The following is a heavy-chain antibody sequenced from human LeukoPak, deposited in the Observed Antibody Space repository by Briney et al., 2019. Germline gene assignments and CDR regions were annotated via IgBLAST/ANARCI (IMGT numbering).Heavy chain of an antibody. CDR2: ISWDGGST. CDR1: GFTFADYA. V-gene: IGHV3-43D*03. D-gene: IGHD1-26*01. Sequence: RSGGSLRLSCAASGFTFADYAMHWVRQAPGKVLEWASLISWDGGSTYYAESVKGRFTITRDDRKTSLYLQMNSLRAEDTALYYCAKDGGSYYSYMNVWGKGTTVTVSS. CDR3: AKDGGSYYSYMNV. J-gene: IGHJ6*03.